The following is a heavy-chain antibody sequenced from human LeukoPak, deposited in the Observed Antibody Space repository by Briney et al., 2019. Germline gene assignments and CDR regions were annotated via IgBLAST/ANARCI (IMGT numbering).Heavy chain of an antibody. J-gene: IGHJ1*01. CDR1: GGSISSSNW. CDR2: IYHSGST. Sequence: SGTLSLTCAVSGGSISSSNWWSWVRQPPGKGLEWIGEIYHSGSTNYNPSLKSRVTISVDKSKNQFSLKLSSVTAADTAVYYCARGQRMGIAAAGRGYFQHWGQGTLVTVSS. CDR3: ARGQRMGIAAAGRGYFQH. D-gene: IGHD6-13*01. V-gene: IGHV4-4*02.